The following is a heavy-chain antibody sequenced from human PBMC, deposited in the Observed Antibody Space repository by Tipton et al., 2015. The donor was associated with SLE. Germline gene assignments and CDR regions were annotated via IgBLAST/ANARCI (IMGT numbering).Heavy chain of an antibody. CDR2: IYYSGST. Sequence: TLSLTCTVSGGSISSSSYYWGWIRQPPGKGLEWIGSIYYSGSTYYNPSLKSRVTISVDTSKNQFSLKLSSVTAADTAVYYCATALKVLVVYAMSGFDYWGQGTLVTVSS. V-gene: IGHV4-39*07. CDR1: GGSISSSSYY. CDR3: ATALKVLVVYAMSGFDY. J-gene: IGHJ4*02. D-gene: IGHD2-8*02.